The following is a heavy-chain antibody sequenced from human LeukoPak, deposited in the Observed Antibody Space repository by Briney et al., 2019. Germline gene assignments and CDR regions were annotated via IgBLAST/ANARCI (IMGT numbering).Heavy chain of an antibody. J-gene: IGHJ6*04. CDR1: GLTLGSYW. CDR3: ARETDGSGRPYYYYGMDV. CDR2: INTDGSSV. V-gene: IGHV3-74*01. Sequence: PGGSLRLSCAASGLTLGSYWMHWVRQAPGKGLVWVSRINTDGSSVSYADSVKGRFTISRDNSKNTLYLQMNSLRAEDTAVYYCARETDGSGRPYYYYGMDVWGKGTTVTVSS. D-gene: IGHD3-10*01.